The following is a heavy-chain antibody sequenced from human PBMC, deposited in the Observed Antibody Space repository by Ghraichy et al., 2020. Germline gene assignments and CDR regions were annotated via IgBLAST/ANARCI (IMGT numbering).Heavy chain of an antibody. J-gene: IGHJ2*01. CDR3: AKGRGATFNWYFDL. Sequence: GGSLRLSCSASGFTFTRYAMNWVRQAPGKGLEWISAVCGSGGGTYFADPVKGRFTISRDNSKNTVYLQMDNLRAGDTAVYYCAKGRGATFNWYFDLWGRGTLVAFSS. V-gene: IGHV3-23*01. D-gene: IGHD1-26*01. CDR2: VCGSGGGT. CDR1: GFTFTRYA.